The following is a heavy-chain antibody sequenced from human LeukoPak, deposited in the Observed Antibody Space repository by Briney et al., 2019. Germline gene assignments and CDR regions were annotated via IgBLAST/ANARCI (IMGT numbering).Heavy chain of an antibody. Sequence: PGGSLRLSCAASGFTFSSYGMHWVRQAPGKGLEWVAVISHDGSNKYYTDSVKGRFTISRDDSKNTMYLQMNSLRAEDTAVYYCARVPEEMWELLPLDYWGQGTLVTVSS. D-gene: IGHD1-26*01. CDR2: ISHDGSNK. V-gene: IGHV3-30*03. CDR3: ARVPEEMWELLPLDY. CDR1: GFTFSSYG. J-gene: IGHJ4*02.